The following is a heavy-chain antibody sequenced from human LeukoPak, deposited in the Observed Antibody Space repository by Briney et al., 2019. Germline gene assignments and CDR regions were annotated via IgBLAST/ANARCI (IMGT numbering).Heavy chain of an antibody. CDR1: GFTFTSHL. CDR3: VREGLERRTNFDY. D-gene: IGHD1-1*01. V-gene: IGHV3-64D*06. CDR2: ISMNVQTT. Sequence: PGGSLRLSCSASGFTFTSHLMHSVRQAPGKVLQYVSGISMNVQTTYYAGSVKRRFTISRDSSKNTVYLQMNSLTAEDTAVYYCVREGLERRTNFDYWGQGTLVSVSS. J-gene: IGHJ4*02.